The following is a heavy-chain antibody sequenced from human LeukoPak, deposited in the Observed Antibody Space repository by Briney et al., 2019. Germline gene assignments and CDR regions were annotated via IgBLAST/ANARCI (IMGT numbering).Heavy chain of an antibody. D-gene: IGHD3-16*02. Sequence: GGSLRLSCAASGFTFSTSGMHWVRQAPGKGLEWVAFIRYDGSSKYFADSVKGRFTISRDNAKNSLYLQMNSLRAEDTAVYYCARVGYYDYVWGSYRPHYYFDYWGQGTLVTVSS. CDR1: GFTFSTSG. CDR3: ARVGYYDYVWGSYRPHYYFDY. CDR2: IRYDGSSK. V-gene: IGHV3-30*02. J-gene: IGHJ4*02.